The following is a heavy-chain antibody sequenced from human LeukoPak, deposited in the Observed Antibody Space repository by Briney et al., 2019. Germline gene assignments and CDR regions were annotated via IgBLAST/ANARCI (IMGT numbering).Heavy chain of an antibody. CDR1: GYTFTSYY. CDR2: INPSGGST. J-gene: IGHJ3*02. Sequence: ASVKVSCKASGYTFTSYYMHWVRQTPGHGLEWMGIINPSGGSTSYAQKFQGRVTMTRDTSTSTVYMELSSLRSEDTAVYYCARVPRRDAIAVASRGAFDIWGQGTMVTVSS. D-gene: IGHD6-19*01. CDR3: ARVPRRDAIAVASRGAFDI. V-gene: IGHV1-46*03.